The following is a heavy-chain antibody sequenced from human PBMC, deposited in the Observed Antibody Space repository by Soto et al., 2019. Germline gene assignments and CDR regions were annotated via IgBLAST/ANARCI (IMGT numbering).Heavy chain of an antibody. J-gene: IGHJ5*02. CDR2: INSGGSTT. V-gene: IGHV3-74*01. D-gene: IGHD6-13*01. Sequence: PGGSLRLSCVASGFTFSSYWMHWVRQAPRKGLVWVSRINSGGSTTNYADSVKGRFTISRDNAKNTLYLQMNSLRAEDTAVYYCAKDLAIAAAGPAFDPWGQGTLVTVSS. CDR1: GFTFSSYW. CDR3: AKDLAIAAAGPAFDP.